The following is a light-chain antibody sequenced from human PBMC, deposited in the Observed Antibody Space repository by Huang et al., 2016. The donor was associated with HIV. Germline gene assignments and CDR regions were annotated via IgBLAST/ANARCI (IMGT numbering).Light chain of an antibody. J-gene: IGKJ1*01. CDR2: GAS. CDR1: QSVTRN. Sequence: EIVMTQSPATLSVSPGERATLSCRASQSVTRNLAWYQQKPGQAPGLLIYGASTRATGIPARFSGSGSGTEFTLTISSLQSEDFAVYHCQQYNYWPQTFGQGTKVEIK. V-gene: IGKV3-15*01. CDR3: QQYNYWPQT.